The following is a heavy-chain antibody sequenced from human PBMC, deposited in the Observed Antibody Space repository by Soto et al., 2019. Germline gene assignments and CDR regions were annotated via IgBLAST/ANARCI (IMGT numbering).Heavy chain of an antibody. CDR3: ARGGNRYSNVASGVGGFDY. D-gene: IGHD5-12*01. Sequence: LSLTCTVSGASISSSYWSWIRQSPGKGLEWIGYVYHTGSTNYNPSLKSRVTISLDTSKSQFSLNLTSLTTADTAVYFCARGGNRYSNVASGVGGFDYWGQGSLVTVSS. V-gene: IGHV4-59*01. J-gene: IGHJ4*02. CDR1: GASISSSY. CDR2: VYHTGST.